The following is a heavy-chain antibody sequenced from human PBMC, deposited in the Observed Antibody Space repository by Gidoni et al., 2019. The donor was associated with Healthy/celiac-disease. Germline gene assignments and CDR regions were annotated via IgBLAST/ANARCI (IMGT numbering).Heavy chain of an antibody. J-gene: IGHJ4*02. D-gene: IGHD3-22*01. V-gene: IGHV3-23*01. CDR3: AKYSSSGYRDYDY. Sequence: EVQLLEFGGGLVQPGGSLSFSCAASGFNLSSYSMSWVRQAPGKGLEWVSAISGSGGSTYYADSVKGRFTISRDNSKNTLYLQMNGLRAEDTAVYYCAKYSSSGYRDYDYWGQGTLVTVSS. CDR1: GFNLSSYS. CDR2: ISGSGGST.